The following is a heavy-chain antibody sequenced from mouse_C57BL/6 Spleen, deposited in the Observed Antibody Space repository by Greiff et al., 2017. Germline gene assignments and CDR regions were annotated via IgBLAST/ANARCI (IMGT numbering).Heavy chain of an antibody. CDR2: INPSSGYT. D-gene: IGHD1-1*01. CDR3: ARRGTTVVAKDYFDY. V-gene: IGHV1-7*01. Sequence: QVQLQQSGAELAKPGASVKLSCKASGYTFTSYWMHWVNQRPGQGLEWIGYINPSSGYTKYNQKFKDKATLTADTSSSTAYMQLSSLTYEDSAVYYCARRGTTVVAKDYFDYWGQGTTLTGSS. CDR1: GYTFTSYW. J-gene: IGHJ2*01.